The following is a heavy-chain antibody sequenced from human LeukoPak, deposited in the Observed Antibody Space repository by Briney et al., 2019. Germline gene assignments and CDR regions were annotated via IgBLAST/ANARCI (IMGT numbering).Heavy chain of an antibody. CDR1: IGSVSSSSYY. D-gene: IGHD2-2*01. CDR3: ATPYCSSTSCYPGEIDY. CDR2: IYYSGST. J-gene: IGHJ4*02. V-gene: IGHV4-39*01. Sequence: SETLSLTCTVSIGSVSSSSYYWGWIRQPPGKGLEWIGSIYYSGSTYYNPSLKSRVTISVDTSKNQFSLELSSVTAADTAVYYCATPYCSSTSCYPGEIDYWGQGTLVTVPS.